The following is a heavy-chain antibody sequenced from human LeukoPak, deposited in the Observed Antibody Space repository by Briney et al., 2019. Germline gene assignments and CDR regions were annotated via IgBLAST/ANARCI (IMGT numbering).Heavy chain of an antibody. Sequence: GFLRLSCAVSGITLSNYGMSWVRQAPGRGLEWFAGIRGRGGGTRYADPVKGRFTISRDNPKNTLYLQMNSLRAEDTAVYFCAKRGVVIRVILVGFHKEAYYFESWGQGALVTVSS. D-gene: IGHD3/OR15-3a*01. CDR3: AKRGVVIRVILVGFHKEAYYFES. CDR2: IRGRGGGT. V-gene: IGHV3-23*01. J-gene: IGHJ4*02. CDR1: GITLSNYG.